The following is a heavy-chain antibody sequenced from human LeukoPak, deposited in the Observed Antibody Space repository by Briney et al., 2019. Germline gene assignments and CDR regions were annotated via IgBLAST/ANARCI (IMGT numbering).Heavy chain of an antibody. CDR3: AREVPLLAAAGPVDAFDI. CDR2: ISSSSSTI. Sequence: GGSLRLSCAASGFTFSSYSMNWVRQAPGKGLEWVSYISSSSSTIYYADSVKGRFTISRDNAKNSLYLQMNSLRAEDTAVYYCAREVPLLAAAGPVDAFDIWGQGTMVTVSS. V-gene: IGHV3-48*04. CDR1: GFTFSSYS. D-gene: IGHD6-13*01. J-gene: IGHJ3*02.